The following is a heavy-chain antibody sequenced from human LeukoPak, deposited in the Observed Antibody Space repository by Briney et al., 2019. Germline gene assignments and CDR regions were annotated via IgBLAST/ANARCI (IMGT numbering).Heavy chain of an antibody. Sequence: SETLSLTCTVSGGSISSYYWSWIRQPAGKGLEWIGRIYTSGSTNYNPSLKSRVTMSVDTSKNQFSLKLSSVTAADTAVYYCARDATGTTGTTELYYYYYMDVWGKGTTVTVSS. J-gene: IGHJ6*03. CDR1: GGSISSYY. CDR3: ARDATGTTGTTELYYYYYMDV. V-gene: IGHV4-4*07. D-gene: IGHD1-1*01. CDR2: IYTSGST.